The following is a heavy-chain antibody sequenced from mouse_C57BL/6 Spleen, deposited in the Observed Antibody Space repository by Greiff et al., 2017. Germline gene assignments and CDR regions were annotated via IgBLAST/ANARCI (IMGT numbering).Heavy chain of an antibody. CDR1: GYSFTGYY. CDR3: ARSDPYYGSSYNY. J-gene: IGHJ2*01. V-gene: IGHV1-42*01. D-gene: IGHD1-1*01. Sequence: EVKLQQSGPELVKPGASVKISCKASGYSFTGYYMNWVKQSPEKSLEWIGEINPSTGGTTYNQKFKAKATLTVDKSSSTAYMQLKSLTSEASAVYNCARSDPYYGSSYNYWGQGTTLTVSS. CDR2: INPSTGGT.